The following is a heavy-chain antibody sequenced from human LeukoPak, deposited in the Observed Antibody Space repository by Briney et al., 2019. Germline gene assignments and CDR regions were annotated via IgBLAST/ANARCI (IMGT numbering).Heavy chain of an antibody. J-gene: IGHJ5*02. V-gene: IGHV4-30-4*08. CDR2: TYYSGST. Sequence: PSETLSLTCTVSGGSISSGDYYWSWNRQHPGKGLEWIGYTYYSGSTYYNPSLKRRVTISVATSKNQFSLKLSSVTAADTAVYYCARVGVVSIGHPFWFDPWGQGTLVTVSS. D-gene: IGHD2-21*01. CDR3: ARVGVVSIGHPFWFDP. CDR1: GGSISSGDYY.